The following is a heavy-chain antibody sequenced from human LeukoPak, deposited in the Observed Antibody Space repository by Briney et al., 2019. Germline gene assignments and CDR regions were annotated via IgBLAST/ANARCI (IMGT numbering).Heavy chain of an antibody. CDR1: GDSVSSNTAA. CDR2: TYYRSRWYY. J-gene: IGHJ4*02. Sequence: SQTLSLTCAISGDSVSSNTAAWYWIRQSPSRGLEWLGRTYYRSRWYYEYAVSVRSRITINADTSKNHFSLQLNSVTPDDTAVYYCARDPSGDQGLDSWSQGTLVTVSS. CDR3: ARDPSGDQGLDS. V-gene: IGHV6-1*01. D-gene: IGHD3-10*01.